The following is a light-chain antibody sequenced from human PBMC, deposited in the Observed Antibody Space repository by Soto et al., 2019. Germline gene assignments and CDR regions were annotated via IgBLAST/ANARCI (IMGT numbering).Light chain of an antibody. CDR1: DIGTKS. CDR2: DDS. V-gene: IGLV3-21*02. J-gene: IGLJ2*01. Sequence: SSELTQPPSVSVTPGQTARIPCGGNDIGTKSVHWYQQKPDQSPVLVVYDDSDRPSGIPERFSGSNSGNVATLTISRVEAGDEADYYCHLWDNTSDQPVFGGGTKVTVL. CDR3: HLWDNTSDQPV.